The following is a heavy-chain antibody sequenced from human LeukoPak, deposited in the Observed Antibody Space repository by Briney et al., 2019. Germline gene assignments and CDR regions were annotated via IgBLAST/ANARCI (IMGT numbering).Heavy chain of an antibody. D-gene: IGHD4-17*01. CDR3: TRMTTGHDY. CDR1: GVSFNDYY. V-gene: IGHV4-34*01. J-gene: IGHJ4*02. CDR2: INHSGYT. Sequence: PSETLSLTCAVSGVSFNDYYWSWVRQTPGKGLEWIGEINHSGYTNDSPSLKSRVTLSIDTSRKQFSLNLRSVTVADSGIYYCTRMTTGHDYWGQGTLVTVSS.